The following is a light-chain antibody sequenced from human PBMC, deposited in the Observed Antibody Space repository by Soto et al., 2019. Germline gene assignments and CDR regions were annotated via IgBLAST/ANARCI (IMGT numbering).Light chain of an antibody. CDR3: QQYGSSPQT. V-gene: IGKV3-20*01. CDR1: HGVGNN. CDR2: GSS. J-gene: IGKJ1*01. Sequence: VVTPSSTTLSVSPGDSATLSCRVSHGVGNNLAWYQHIPGQAPRLLIYGSSSRATGIPDRFSGSGSGTDFTLTISRLEPEDFAVYYCQQYGSSPQTFGQGTKVDIK.